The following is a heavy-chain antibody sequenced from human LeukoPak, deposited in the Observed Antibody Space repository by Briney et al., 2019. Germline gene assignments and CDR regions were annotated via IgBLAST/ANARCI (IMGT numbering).Heavy chain of an antibody. CDR1: GGTFSSYA. CDR2: IIPIFGTA. D-gene: IGHD1-26*01. J-gene: IGHJ5*02. Sequence: GASVKVSCKASGGTFSSYAISWVRQAPGQGLEWMGGIIPIFGTANYAQKFQGRVTITADESTSTAYMELSSLRSEDTAVYYCAREDRWELYNWFDPWGQGTLVTVSS. CDR3: AREDRWELYNWFDP. V-gene: IGHV1-69*13.